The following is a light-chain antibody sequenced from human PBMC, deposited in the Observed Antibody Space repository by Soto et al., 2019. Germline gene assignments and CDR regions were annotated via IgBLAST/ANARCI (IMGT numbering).Light chain of an antibody. Sequence: QSALTQPASVSGSPGQSISISCTGTSSDVGAYNYISWYQQHPGKAPKLIIYDVSNRPSGVSSRFSGSKSGNTASLTISGLQAGDGADYYCSAYTITSPYVFGTGTKVT. CDR3: SAYTITSPYV. J-gene: IGLJ1*01. CDR1: SSDVGAYNY. CDR2: DVS. V-gene: IGLV2-14*03.